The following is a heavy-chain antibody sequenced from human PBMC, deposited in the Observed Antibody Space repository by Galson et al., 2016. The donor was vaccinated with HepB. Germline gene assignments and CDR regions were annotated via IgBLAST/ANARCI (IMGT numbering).Heavy chain of an antibody. Sequence: SLRLSCAASGFTFSNFAMNWVRQAPGKGLEWVSSIRNSGSNTYYADSVKGRVTISRDNSKNTLFLQMSNMRADDTAVYYCVKDFRSCGGGDCYGWFDPWGQGILVTVST. V-gene: IGHV3-23*01. D-gene: IGHD2-21*02. CDR3: VKDFRSCGGGDCYGWFDP. CDR2: IRNSGSNT. CDR1: GFTFSNFA. J-gene: IGHJ5*02.